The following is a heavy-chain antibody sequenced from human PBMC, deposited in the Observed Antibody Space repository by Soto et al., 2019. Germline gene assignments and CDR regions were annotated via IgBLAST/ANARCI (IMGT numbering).Heavy chain of an antibody. CDR2: IYSGGST. CDR3: ARVSVGAAAAASV. D-gene: IGHD6-13*01. Sequence: GGSLRLSCAASGFTVSSNYMSWVRQAPGKGLEWVSVIYSGGSTYYADSVKGRFTISRDNSKNTLYLQMNSLRAEDTAVYYCARVSVGAAAAASVWGQGTTVTVSS. J-gene: IGHJ6*02. V-gene: IGHV3-53*01. CDR1: GFTVSSNY.